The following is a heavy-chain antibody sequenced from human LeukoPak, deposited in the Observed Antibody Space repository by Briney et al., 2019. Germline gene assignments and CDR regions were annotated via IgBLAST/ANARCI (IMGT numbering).Heavy chain of an antibody. CDR2: FDPEDGET. CDR3: ATVWGLEWSHRYNWFDP. CDR1: GYTLTELS. Sequence: ASVKVSCKVSGYTLTELSMHWVRQAPGKGLEWMGGFDPEDGETIYAQKFQGRVTMTEDTSTDTAYMELSSLRSEDTAVYYCATVWGLEWSHRYNWFDPWGQGTLVTVSS. J-gene: IGHJ5*02. D-gene: IGHD3-3*01. V-gene: IGHV1-24*01.